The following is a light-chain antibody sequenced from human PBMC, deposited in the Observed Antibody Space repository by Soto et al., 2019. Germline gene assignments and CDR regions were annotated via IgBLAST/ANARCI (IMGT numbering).Light chain of an antibody. V-gene: IGKV1-5*01. CDR3: QQFNTYPA. Sequence: DIQMTQSPSTLSSSVGDRVTITCRASQSISSWLAWYQQKPGKAPKLLIYDASNLESGVPSRLSGSGSGTDFTLTISGMQPDDFATYYCQQFNTYPAFGQGTKVDIK. CDR2: DAS. CDR1: QSISSW. J-gene: IGKJ1*01.